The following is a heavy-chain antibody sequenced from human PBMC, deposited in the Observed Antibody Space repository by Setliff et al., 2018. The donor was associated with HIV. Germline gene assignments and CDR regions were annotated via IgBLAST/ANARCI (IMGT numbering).Heavy chain of an antibody. J-gene: IGHJ4*02. CDR3: ARDGARVAITPTYFDY. CDR1: GGSISSGGYY. Sequence: LSLTCSVSGGSISSGGYYWSWIRQHPGKGLEGIGYIYYSGSTYHNPSLKSRVTISVDTSKNQFSLKLTSVTAADTAVYYCARDGARVAITPTYFDYWGQGTRVTVSS. V-gene: IGHV4-31*03. D-gene: IGHD3-22*01. CDR2: IYYSGST.